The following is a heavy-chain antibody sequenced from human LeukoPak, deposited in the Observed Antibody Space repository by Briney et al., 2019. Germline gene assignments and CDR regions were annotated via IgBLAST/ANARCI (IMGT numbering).Heavy chain of an antibody. CDR3: ARAKFGEYGMDV. V-gene: IGHV1-3*02. CDR1: GYTFTSYA. Sequence: ASVKVSYKASGYTFTSYAMHWVRQAPGQRLEWMGWSNAGNGNTKYSQEFQGRVTITRDTSASTAYMELSSLRSEDMAVYYCARAKFGEYGMDVWGQGTTVTVSS. J-gene: IGHJ6*02. CDR2: SNAGNGNT. D-gene: IGHD3-10*01.